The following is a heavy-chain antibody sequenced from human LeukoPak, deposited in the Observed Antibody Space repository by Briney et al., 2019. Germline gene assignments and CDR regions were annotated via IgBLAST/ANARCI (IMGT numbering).Heavy chain of an antibody. CDR2: IYSGGST. CDR1: GFTVSSNY. Sequence: GGSLRLSCAASGFTVSSNYMSWVRQAPGKGLEWVSVIYSGGSTYYADSVKGRFTISRDNSKNTLYLQMNSLRAEDTAVYYCARSPVYGDYVYYFDYWGQGTLVTVSS. D-gene: IGHD4-17*01. CDR3: ARSPVYGDYVYYFDY. J-gene: IGHJ4*02. V-gene: IGHV3-66*01.